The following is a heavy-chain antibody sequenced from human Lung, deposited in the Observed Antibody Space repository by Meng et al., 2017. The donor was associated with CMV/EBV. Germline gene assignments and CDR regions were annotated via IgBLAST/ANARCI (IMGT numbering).Heavy chain of an antibody. CDR3: AKDEFRYCSSTSCLDAFDI. J-gene: IGHJ3*02. Sequence: GGSLRLXCAASGFTFSSYGMHWVRQAPGKGLEWVAVIWYDGSNKYYADSVKGRFTISRDNSKNTLYLQMNSLRAEDTAVYYCAKDEFRYCSSTSCLDAFDIWGQGTMVXVSS. V-gene: IGHV3-33*06. CDR1: GFTFSSYG. CDR2: IWYDGSNK. D-gene: IGHD2-2*01.